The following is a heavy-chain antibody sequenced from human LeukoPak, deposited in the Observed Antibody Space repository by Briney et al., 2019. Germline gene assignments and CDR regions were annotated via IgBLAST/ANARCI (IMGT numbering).Heavy chain of an antibody. J-gene: IGHJ6*02. CDR1: GGPISSGGYY. CDR2: IYYSGST. D-gene: IGHD3-3*01. CDR3: ARDQLGSGYYYYGMDV. V-gene: IGHV4-31*03. Sequence: SETLSLTCTVSGGPISSGGYYWSWIRQHPGKGLEWIGYIYYSGSTYYNPSLKSRVTISVDTSKNQFSLKLSSVTAADTAVYYCARDQLGSGYYYYGMDVWGQGTTVTVSS.